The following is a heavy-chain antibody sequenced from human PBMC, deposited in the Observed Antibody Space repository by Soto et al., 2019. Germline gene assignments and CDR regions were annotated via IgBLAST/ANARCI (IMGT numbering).Heavy chain of an antibody. V-gene: IGHV1-69*14. D-gene: IGHD6-19*01. CDR1: VGTFSSYA. Sequence: QVQLVQSGAEVKKPGSSVKVSCKASVGTFSSYAISWVRQAHVQGLEWMGGIIPIFGTANYAQKVQGRVTITADKSTSTDYMELSSLRSEDTAVHYCATAPWGYGSGWAIYVPNYYYGMDVWGQGSTVTVSS. J-gene: IGHJ6*02. CDR3: ATAPWGYGSGWAIYVPNYYYGMDV. CDR2: IIPIFGTA.